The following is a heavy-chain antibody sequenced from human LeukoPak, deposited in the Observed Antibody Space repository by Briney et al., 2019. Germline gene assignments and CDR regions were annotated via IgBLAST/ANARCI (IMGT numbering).Heavy chain of an antibody. CDR2: ISAYNGNT. Sequence: ASVKVSCKASGDTFSNYNINWVRQAPGQGLEWMGWISAYNGNTNYAQKLQGRVTMTTDTSTSTAYMELRSLRSDDTAVYYCAREAPSNYWGQGTLVTVSS. V-gene: IGHV1-18*01. CDR1: GDTFSNYN. CDR3: AREAPSNY. J-gene: IGHJ4*02.